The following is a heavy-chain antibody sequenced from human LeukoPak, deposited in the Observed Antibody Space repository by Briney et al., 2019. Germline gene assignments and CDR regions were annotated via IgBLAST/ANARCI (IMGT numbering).Heavy chain of an antibody. CDR2: INPNSGGT. D-gene: IGHD3-10*01. J-gene: IGHJ5*02. V-gene: IGHV1-2*06. Sequence: GASVKVSCKASGYTFTGNYMHWVRQAPGQGLEWMGRINPNSGGTNYAQKFQGRVTMTRDTCISTDYMELSRLRSDDTAVYYCARGPPVLLTPGGWFDPWGQGTLVTVSS. CDR1: GYTFTGNY. CDR3: ARGPPVLLTPGGWFDP.